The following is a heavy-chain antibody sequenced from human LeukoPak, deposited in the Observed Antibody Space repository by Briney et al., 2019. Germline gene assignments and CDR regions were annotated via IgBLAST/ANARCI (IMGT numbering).Heavy chain of an antibody. J-gene: IGHJ4*02. CDR3: ARGIRVTASLLSVGFYFDD. V-gene: IGHV4-4*07. D-gene: IGHD2-21*02. CDR2: IYTSGGT. Sequence: SETLSLTCTVSGGSISSGYGMWLRQPAGKGLEWIGRIYTSGGTRYNPSLRGRVAMSAVTSKNQFSLKLSSVTAADTAVYYCARGIRVTASLLSVGFYFDDWGQGTLVTVSS. CDR1: GGSISSGY.